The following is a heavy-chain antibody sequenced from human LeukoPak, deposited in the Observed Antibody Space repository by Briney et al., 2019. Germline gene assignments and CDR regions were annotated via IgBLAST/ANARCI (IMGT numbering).Heavy chain of an antibody. D-gene: IGHD6-13*01. CDR3: ARTRAPTRAAAGTFDY. J-gene: IGHJ4*02. CDR1: GYTVTSYG. V-gene: IGHV1-18*01. CDR2: ISAYNGNT. Sequence: ASVKVSCKASGYTVTSYGISWVRQAPGQGLEWMGWISAYNGNTNYAQKLQGRVTMTTDTSTSTAYMELRSLRSDDTAVYYCARTRAPTRAAAGTFDYWGQGTLVTVSS.